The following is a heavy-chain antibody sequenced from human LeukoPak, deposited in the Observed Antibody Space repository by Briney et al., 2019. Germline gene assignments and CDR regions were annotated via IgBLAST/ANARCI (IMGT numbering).Heavy chain of an antibody. Sequence: SETLSLTCAASGGSFSSDGYSWNWIRQPPGKGLEWIGYIYHSGTTYYNPSLKSRVTISLARSKNQFSLRLTSVTAADTAVYYCARGAVGGSPAFDFWGQGTLVTVSS. V-gene: IGHV4-30-2*01. CDR1: GGSFSSDGYS. J-gene: IGHJ4*02. D-gene: IGHD6-19*01. CDR3: ARGAVGGSPAFDF. CDR2: IYHSGTT.